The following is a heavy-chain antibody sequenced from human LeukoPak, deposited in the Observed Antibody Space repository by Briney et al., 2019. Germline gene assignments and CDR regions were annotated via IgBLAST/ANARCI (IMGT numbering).Heavy chain of an antibody. J-gene: IGHJ3*02. CDR3: ARRTTITANGAFDI. Sequence: SETLSLTCTVSGASISSYYWSWIRQPPGKGLEWIGYIFYSGNTDYNPSLKSRVTISLDTSKNHFSLKLSSVGAADTGVYYCARRTTITANGAFDIWGQGTMVTVSS. CDR2: IFYSGNT. V-gene: IGHV4-59*01. D-gene: IGHD5-18*01. CDR1: GASISSYY.